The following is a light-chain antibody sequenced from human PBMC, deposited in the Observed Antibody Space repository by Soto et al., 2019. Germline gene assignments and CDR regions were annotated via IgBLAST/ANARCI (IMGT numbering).Light chain of an antibody. Sequence: DIPMNLSPSTVSATIGDRVTIPCRASQSISSYLAWYQQKPGKAPKLLIYEASSLESGIPSRFSGSGSGTDFTLTISSLEPEDFATYYCRQHNSCPLTFGQGTQVEI. V-gene: IGKV1-5*01. CDR1: QSISSY. CDR2: EAS. CDR3: RQHNSCPLT. J-gene: IGKJ5*01.